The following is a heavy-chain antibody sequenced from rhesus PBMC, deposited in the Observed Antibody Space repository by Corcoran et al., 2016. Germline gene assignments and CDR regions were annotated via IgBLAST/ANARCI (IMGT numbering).Heavy chain of an antibody. Sequence: QVQLQESGPGLVKPSETLSVTCAVSSDSFTIRQWSWIRQDPGKGLEWIGYIPGSGGSTYNNPSLKTRVTLSVDASKNQFSLKVNSMTAADTAVYYCASDYWGSVDYWGQGVLVTVSS. V-gene: IGHV4-169*02. J-gene: IGHJ4*01. CDR3: ASDYWGSVDY. D-gene: IGHD3-34*01. CDR1: SDSFTIRQ. CDR2: IPGSGGST.